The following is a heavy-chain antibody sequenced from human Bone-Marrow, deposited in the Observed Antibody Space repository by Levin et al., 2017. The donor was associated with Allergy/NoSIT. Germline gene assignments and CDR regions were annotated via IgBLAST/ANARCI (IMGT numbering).Heavy chain of an antibody. CDR1: GFTFDDYV. J-gene: IGHJ4*02. Sequence: GGSLRLSCAASGFTFDDYVMSWVRQAPGKGLEWVSGINWNGGSTGYADSVKGRFSIFRDNAKNSLFLQRDSLRAEDTAFYYCARGMAGSGSYYNSHELDFWGQGTLVTVSS. D-gene: IGHD3-10*01. CDR2: INWNGGST. CDR3: ARGMAGSGSYYNSHELDF. V-gene: IGHV3-20*04.